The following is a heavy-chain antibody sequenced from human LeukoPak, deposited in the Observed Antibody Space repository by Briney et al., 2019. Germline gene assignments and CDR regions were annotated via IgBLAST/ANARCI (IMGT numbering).Heavy chain of an antibody. Sequence: GRSLRLSCAASGFTFSSYGMHWVRQAPGKGLEWVAVISYDGSNKYYADSVKGRFTISRDNSKNTLYLQMNSLRAEDTAVYYCAKGREFPEWLLDYWGQGTLVTVSS. D-gene: IGHD3-3*01. CDR1: GFTFSSYG. CDR2: ISYDGSNK. J-gene: IGHJ4*02. CDR3: AKGREFPEWLLDY. V-gene: IGHV3-30*18.